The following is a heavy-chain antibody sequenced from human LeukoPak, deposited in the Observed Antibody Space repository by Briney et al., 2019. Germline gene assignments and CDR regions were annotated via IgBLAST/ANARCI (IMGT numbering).Heavy chain of an antibody. V-gene: IGHV1-46*01. CDR2: INPSGGST. Sequence: ASVKVSCKASGYTFTSYYMHWVRQAPGQGLEWMGIINPSGGSTSYAQKFQGRVTMTRDTSTSTVYMELNSLRAEDTAVYYCATMTTVTKGDYWGQGTLVTVSS. D-gene: IGHD4-17*01. CDR3: ATMTTVTKGDY. CDR1: GYTFTSYY. J-gene: IGHJ4*02.